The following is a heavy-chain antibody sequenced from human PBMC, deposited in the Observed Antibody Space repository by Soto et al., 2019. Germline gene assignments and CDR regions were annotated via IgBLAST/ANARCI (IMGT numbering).Heavy chain of an antibody. D-gene: IGHD3-9*01. CDR3: AKGAWLDF. V-gene: IGHV3-23*01. J-gene: IGHJ4*02. CDR1: GFSFSTFD. CDR2: IRGSDGTT. Sequence: EVQLLDSGGGLVQPGGSLRLSCEASGFSFSTFDMSWVRQAPGKGLQCVSFIRGSDGTTYYADSVRGRFTISRDNSRNTLYRKMNSRRADDTPLYYCAKGAWLDFGGRGTLVTVSS.